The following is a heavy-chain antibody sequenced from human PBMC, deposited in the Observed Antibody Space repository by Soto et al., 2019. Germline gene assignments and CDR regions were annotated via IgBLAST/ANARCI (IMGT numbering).Heavy chain of an antibody. Sequence: QVHLVESGGGVVQPERSLRLSCAALGLPFRGYAMHWVRQAPGKGLEWVAVISYDGTKEYYADSVMGRFTISSVNSKITLYFQMNSRSAEDTAVYHCVRVGRVYSYGNGMDAWGQVCTVTGSS. CDR2: ISYDGTKE. V-gene: IGHV3-30*03. D-gene: IGHD5-12*01. CDR1: GLPFRGYA. CDR3: VRVGRVYSYGNGMDA. J-gene: IGHJ6*02.